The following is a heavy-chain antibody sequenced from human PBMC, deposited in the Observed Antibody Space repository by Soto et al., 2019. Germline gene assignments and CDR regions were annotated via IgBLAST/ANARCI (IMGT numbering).Heavy chain of an antibody. D-gene: IGHD7-27*01. J-gene: IGHJ4*02. CDR3: ARGWGRMFDY. V-gene: IGHV4-34*01. CDR2: INHSGST. CDR1: GGSFSGYY. Sequence: QVQLQQWGAGLLKPSETLSLTCAVYGGSFSGYYWNWIRQPPGKGLEWIGEINHSGSTNYNPSLKSRVTISVDTSKNQCFLKLSSVTAADTAVYYCARGWGRMFDYWGQGTLVTVSS.